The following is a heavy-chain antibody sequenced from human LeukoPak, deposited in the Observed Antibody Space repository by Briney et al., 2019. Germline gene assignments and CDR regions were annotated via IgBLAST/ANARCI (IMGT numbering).Heavy chain of an antibody. V-gene: IGHV3-23*01. J-gene: IGHJ3*02. Sequence: GGSLRLSCIASGFTFSSYAMNWVRQVPGKGLEWVSTISGSGDKTFFADSVKGRFTISRDNSKNTLDLQMSSLRVEDTAVYYCARRGGADGWGAFDIWGQGTVVTVSS. D-gene: IGHD5-24*01. CDR3: ARRGGADGWGAFDI. CDR1: GFTFSSYA. CDR2: ISGSGDKT.